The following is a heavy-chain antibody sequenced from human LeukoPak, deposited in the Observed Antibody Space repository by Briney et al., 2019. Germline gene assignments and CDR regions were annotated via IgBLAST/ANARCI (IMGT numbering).Heavy chain of an antibody. CDR1: GFTFSSHS. CDR3: ARDRGYSNYYDY. V-gene: IGHV3-48*02. J-gene: IGHJ4*02. CDR2: ISKTSNTR. Sequence: GGSLRLSCAASGFTFSSHSMNWVRQAPGKGLEWVSYISKTSNTRDYAGSVKGRFTISRDNAKNSLYLQMNSLRDEDTAVYYCARDRGYSNYYDYWGQGTLVTVSS. D-gene: IGHD4-11*01.